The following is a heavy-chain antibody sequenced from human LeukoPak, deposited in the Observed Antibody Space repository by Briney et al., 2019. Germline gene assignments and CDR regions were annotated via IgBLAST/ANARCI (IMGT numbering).Heavy chain of an antibody. CDR3: AKAASSSWPSYYYGMDV. CDR1: GFIFSSYS. V-gene: IGHV3-23*01. Sequence: GSLRLSCAASGFIFSSYSMSWVRQAPGKGLEWVSVITGSGGNTYYADSVKGRFTISKDNSKNTVYLQMSSLRVDDTAVYYCAKAASSSWPSYYYGMDVWGQGTTVTVSS. D-gene: IGHD6-13*01. J-gene: IGHJ6*02. CDR2: ITGSGGNT.